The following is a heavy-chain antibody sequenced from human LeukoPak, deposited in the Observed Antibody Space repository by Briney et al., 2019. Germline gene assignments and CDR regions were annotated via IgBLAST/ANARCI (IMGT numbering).Heavy chain of an antibody. CDR3: ARDRAVRGENYYYYGMDV. CDR1: GFTFSSYG. D-gene: IGHD3-10*01. Sequence: GESLRLSCAASGFTFSSYGIHWVRQAPGKGLEWVAFITHDRGDTYYADSVKGRFTISRDNSKNTLYLQMNSLRAEDTAVYYCARDRAVRGENYYYYGMDVWGQGTTVTVSS. V-gene: IGHV3-30*12. J-gene: IGHJ6*02. CDR2: ITHDRGDT.